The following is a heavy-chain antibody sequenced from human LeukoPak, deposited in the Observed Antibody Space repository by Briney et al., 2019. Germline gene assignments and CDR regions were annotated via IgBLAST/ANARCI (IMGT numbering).Heavy chain of an antibody. J-gene: IGHJ6*02. V-gene: IGHV3-23*01. CDR2: ISGSGGST. CDR3: ASVPDRVVVAAIYYYGMGV. CDR1: GFTFSSYA. Sequence: GGSLRLSCAASGFTFSSYAMSWVRQAPGKGLEWVSAISGSGGSTYYADSVKGRFTISRDNSKNTLYLQMNSLRAEDTAVYYCASVPDRVVVAAIYYYGMGVWGQGTTVTVSS. D-gene: IGHD2-15*01.